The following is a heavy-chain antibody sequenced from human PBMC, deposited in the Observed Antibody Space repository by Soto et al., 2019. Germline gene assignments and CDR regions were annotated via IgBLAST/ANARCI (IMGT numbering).Heavy chain of an antibody. Sequence: EVQLVESGGGLVQPGGSLRLSCAASGFTFSNAWMSWVRQAPGKGLEWVGRIKSKTDGGTTDYAAPVKGRFTISRDDSKNTLYLQMNSLKTEDTAVYYCTTDEDDIVTGWNTYYFDYWGQGTLVTVSS. CDR3: TTDEDDIVTGWNTYYFDY. CDR2: IKSKTDGGTT. J-gene: IGHJ4*02. V-gene: IGHV3-15*01. CDR1: GFTFSNAW. D-gene: IGHD3-9*01.